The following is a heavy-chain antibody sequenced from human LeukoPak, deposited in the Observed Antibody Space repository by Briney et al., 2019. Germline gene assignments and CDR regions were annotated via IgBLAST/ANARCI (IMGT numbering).Heavy chain of an antibody. D-gene: IGHD4-11*01. J-gene: IGHJ4*02. CDR1: GYTFTGYQ. V-gene: IGHV1-2*02. CDR2: INPNSGGT. CDR3: ARGRGMTAVSYFDY. Sequence: ASVKVSCKASGYTFTGYQMHWVRQAPGQGPEWMGWINPNSGGTNSPQKFQGRVTMTRDTSIGTAYMELSRLSSDDTAVYYCARGRGMTAVSYFDYWGQGTLVTVSS.